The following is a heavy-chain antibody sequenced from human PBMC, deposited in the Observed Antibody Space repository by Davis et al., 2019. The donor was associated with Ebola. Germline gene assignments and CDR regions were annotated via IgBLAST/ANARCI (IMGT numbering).Heavy chain of an antibody. CDR3: AKDARGGYYYADF. CDR2: ISFDGSDT. Sequence: GGSLRLSCAASGFTVSSNYMSWVRQAPGKGLEWVAVISFDGSDTYYADSVKGRFTISRDNSKTTVDLQMNSLRPEDTALYYCAKDARGGYYYADFWGQGTLVTVSS. J-gene: IGHJ4*02. CDR1: GFTVSSNY. V-gene: IGHV3-30*18. D-gene: IGHD3-22*01.